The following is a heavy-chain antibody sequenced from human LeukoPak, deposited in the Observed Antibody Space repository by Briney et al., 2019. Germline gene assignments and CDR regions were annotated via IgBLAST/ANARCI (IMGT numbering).Heavy chain of an antibody. CDR3: AREGMIATGREPAEI. V-gene: IGHV4-59*01. Sequence: SETLSLTRSVSGGSISSSYWSWVRQAPGKGLEWIGQIYYSGSTNQNPSLKSRVTISIDTSKNQFSLKLSSVTAADTAVYYCAREGMIATGREPAEIWGQGTMVTVSS. CDR2: IYYSGST. D-gene: IGHD3-22*01. CDR1: GGSISSSY. J-gene: IGHJ3*02.